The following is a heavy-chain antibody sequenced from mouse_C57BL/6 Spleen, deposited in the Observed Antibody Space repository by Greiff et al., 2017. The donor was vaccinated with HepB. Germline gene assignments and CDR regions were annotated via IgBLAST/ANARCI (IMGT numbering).Heavy chain of an antibody. CDR1: GYTFTSYW. J-gene: IGHJ1*03. CDR3: ARERAIYYCGSSYVEGWYFDV. Sequence: QVQLQQPGAELVKPGASVKLSCKASGYTFTSYWMHWVKQRPGRGLEWIGRIDPNSGGTKYNEKFKSKATLTVDKPSSTAYMQLSSLTSEDSAVYYCARERAIYYCGSSYVEGWYFDVWGTGTTVTVSS. V-gene: IGHV1-72*01. CDR2: IDPNSGGT. D-gene: IGHD1-1*01.